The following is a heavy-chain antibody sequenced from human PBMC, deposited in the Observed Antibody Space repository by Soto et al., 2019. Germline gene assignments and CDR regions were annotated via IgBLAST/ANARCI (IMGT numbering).Heavy chain of an antibody. V-gene: IGHV1-69*12. CDR3: AGHSSGVPGYYYGMEV. J-gene: IGHJ6*02. CDR1: GGTFSSYD. CDR2: IIPIFDTA. Sequence: QVQLVQSGAEVKKPGSSVKVSCKASGGTFSSYDISWVRQAPGQGLEWMGGIIPIFDTADYAQKFQGRVTITADESTNTAYMELSSLRSEDTAVYYCAGHSSGVPGYYYGMEVWGQGTTVTVSS. D-gene: IGHD3-22*01.